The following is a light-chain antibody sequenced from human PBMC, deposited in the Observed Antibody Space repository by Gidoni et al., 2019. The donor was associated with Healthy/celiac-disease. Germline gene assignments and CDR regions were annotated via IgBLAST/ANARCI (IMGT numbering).Light chain of an antibody. CDR3: RSYTSSSTNYV. Sequence: QSALTQPASVSGSPGQSIPISCTGTSRDVGGYNYVSWYQQHPGKAPKLMIYDVSNRPSGVSNRFSGSKSGNTASLTISGLQAEDEADYYCRSYTSSSTNYVFGTGTKVTVL. J-gene: IGLJ1*01. CDR2: DVS. V-gene: IGLV2-14*03. CDR1: SRDVGGYNY.